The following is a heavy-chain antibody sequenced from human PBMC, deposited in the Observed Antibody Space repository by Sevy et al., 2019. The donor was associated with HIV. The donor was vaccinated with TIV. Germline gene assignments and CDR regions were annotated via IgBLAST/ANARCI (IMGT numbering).Heavy chain of an antibody. CDR3: AKVDVVVPVGDYGLDV. J-gene: IGHJ6*02. V-gene: IGHV3-23*01. Sequence: GGSLRLSCAASGFTFSNYAMTWVRQAPGKGLEWVSAISRSGSITYYADSVKGRFTISRDNSKNTLYVQMNSLRAEDTALLYCAKVDVVVPVGDYGLDVWGQGTTVTVSS. CDR1: GFTFSNYA. CDR2: ISRSGSIT. D-gene: IGHD2-2*01.